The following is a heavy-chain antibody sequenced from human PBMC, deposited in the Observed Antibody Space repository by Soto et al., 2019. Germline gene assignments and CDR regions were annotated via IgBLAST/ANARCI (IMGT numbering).Heavy chain of an antibody. D-gene: IGHD3-22*01. V-gene: IGHV1-18*01. Sequence: QVQLVQSGAEVKKPGASVKVSCKASGYTFTSYGITWVRQAPGQGLAWMGWISGYNGDTNYAQKFQGRFTLTTDTSTSTAYLEVMTLRSDDTAVYYCAREGSYHDFDYWGLGTLVTVSS. J-gene: IGHJ4*02. CDR1: GYTFTSYG. CDR3: AREGSYHDFDY. CDR2: ISGYNGDT.